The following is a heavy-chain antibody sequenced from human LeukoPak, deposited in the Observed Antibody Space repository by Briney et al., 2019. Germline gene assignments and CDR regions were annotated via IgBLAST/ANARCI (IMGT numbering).Heavy chain of an antibody. CDR3: ARDLGGIYYIAY. J-gene: IGHJ4*02. Sequence: PGGSLRLSCAASGFTFSSHGMHWVRQAPGEGLEWVAYIGYDGSKKYYSDSVKGRFTISRDNSKNTVHLQMNSLRAADTALYFCARDLGGIYYIAYWGQGTLVTVSS. V-gene: IGHV3-30*02. CDR1: GFTFSSHG. D-gene: IGHD2-15*01. CDR2: IGYDGSKK.